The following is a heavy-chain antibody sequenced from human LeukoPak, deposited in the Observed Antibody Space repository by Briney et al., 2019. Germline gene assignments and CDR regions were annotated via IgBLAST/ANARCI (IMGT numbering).Heavy chain of an antibody. CDR1: GFTFSSHG. D-gene: IGHD6-19*01. CDR2: IWYDGSNK. J-gene: IGHJ3*02. CDR3: ARGRGSGWYDAFDI. V-gene: IGHV3-33*01. Sequence: GGSLRLSCAASGFTFSSHGVHWVRQAPGKGLEWVAVIWYDGSNKFYADSVRGRFTISRDNSKNTLYVQMNSLRAEDTGVCYCARGRGSGWYDAFDIWGRGTMVTVSS.